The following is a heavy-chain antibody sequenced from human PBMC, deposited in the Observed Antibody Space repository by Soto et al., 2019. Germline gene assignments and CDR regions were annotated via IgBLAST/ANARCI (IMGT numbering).Heavy chain of an antibody. Sequence: PGGSLRLSCAASGFTVSSNYMSWVRQAPGKGLEWVSVIYSGGSTYYADSVKGRFTISRDNSKNTLYLQMNSLRAEDTAVYFCARDVDSADIPASNNWLDPWGQGALVTVSS. J-gene: IGHJ5*02. CDR2: IYSGGST. D-gene: IGHD2-2*01. V-gene: IGHV3-53*01. CDR1: GFTVSSNY. CDR3: ARDVDSADIPASNNWLDP.